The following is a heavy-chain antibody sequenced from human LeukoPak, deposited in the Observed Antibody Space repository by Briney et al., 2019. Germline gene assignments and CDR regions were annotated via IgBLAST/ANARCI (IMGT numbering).Heavy chain of an antibody. Sequence: GASVKVSRKASGYTFTSYYMHWVRQAPGQGLEGMGIINPSGCSTSYAQKFQGRVTITRDTSTSTVYMELSSLRSEGAAVYYCASTAYDDIVTRRTDAFDIWGQGAMVTVSS. D-gene: IGHD3-9*01. J-gene: IGHJ3*02. CDR2: INPSGCST. CDR3: ASTAYDDIVTRRTDAFDI. CDR1: GYTFTSYY. V-gene: IGHV1-46*03.